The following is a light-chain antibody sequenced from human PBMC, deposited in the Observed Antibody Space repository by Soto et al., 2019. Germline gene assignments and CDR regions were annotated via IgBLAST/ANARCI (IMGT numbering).Light chain of an antibody. CDR1: SSDVGAYIY. Sequence: QSALTQPPSASGSPGQSVTISCTGTSSDVGAYIYVSWYQHHPGKAPKLFIYEASKRPSGVPDRFSGSKSGDTASLTVSGLQAEDEADYYCGSYAGGNNPYVFGTGTKVTVL. CDR3: GSYAGGNNPYV. J-gene: IGLJ1*01. V-gene: IGLV2-8*01. CDR2: EAS.